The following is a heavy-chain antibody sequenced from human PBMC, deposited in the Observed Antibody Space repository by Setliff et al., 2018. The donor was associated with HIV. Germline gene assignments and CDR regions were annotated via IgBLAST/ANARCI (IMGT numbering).Heavy chain of an antibody. V-gene: IGHV1-69*10. D-gene: IGHD3-10*01. CDR3: ARDGWELDRGRADYFDY. Sequence: ASVKVSCKASGGTFSSCAISWVRQAPGQGLEWMGGIIPILGIANYAQKFQGRVTIDRDTSATTAYMELRSLRSEDTAVYYCARDGWELDRGRADYFDYWGQGALVTVSS. CDR2: IIPILGIA. CDR1: GGTFSSCA. J-gene: IGHJ4*02.